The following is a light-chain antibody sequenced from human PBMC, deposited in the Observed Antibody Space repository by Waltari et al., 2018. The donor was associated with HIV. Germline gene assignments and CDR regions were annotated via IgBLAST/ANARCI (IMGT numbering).Light chain of an antibody. Sequence: QSALTQPASVSGSPGQSITISCTGTSSAVGGYNYVSWYQQHPGKAPKLMIYEVSNRPAGVSNRCSGSKSGDTASLTISGLQAEDEADYYCSSYTSSSRVFGGGTKLTVL. V-gene: IGLV2-14*01. CDR1: SSAVGGYNY. J-gene: IGLJ3*02. CDR3: SSYTSSSRV. CDR2: EVS.